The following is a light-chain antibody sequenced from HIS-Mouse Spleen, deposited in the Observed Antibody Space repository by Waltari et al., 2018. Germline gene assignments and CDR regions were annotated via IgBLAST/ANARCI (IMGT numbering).Light chain of an antibody. CDR1: SLRSYY. Sequence: ELTQDPAVSVALGQTVRITCQGDSLRSYYASWYQQKPGQAPVLVIYGKNNRPSGIPDRFSGSSSGNTASLTITGAQVEDEADYYCNSRDSSGNHVVFGGGTKLTVL. CDR3: NSRDSSGNHVV. J-gene: IGLJ2*01. CDR2: GKN. V-gene: IGLV3-19*01.